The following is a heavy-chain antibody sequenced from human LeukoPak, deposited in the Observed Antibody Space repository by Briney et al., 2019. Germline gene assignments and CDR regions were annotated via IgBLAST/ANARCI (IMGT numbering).Heavy chain of an antibody. D-gene: IGHD3-10*01. CDR1: GDSIGGSVDY. CDR2: IFYSGRP. CDR3: ARQAGSGGCLDY. J-gene: IGHJ4*02. V-gene: IGHV4-39*01. Sequence: PSETLSLTCTVSGDSIGGSVDYWVWIRQPPGKGLEWIGSIFYSGRPYYNPSLKSRVTISVDTSKNQFSLKLTSVTAADTAVYYCARQAGSGGCLDYWGQGTLVTVSS.